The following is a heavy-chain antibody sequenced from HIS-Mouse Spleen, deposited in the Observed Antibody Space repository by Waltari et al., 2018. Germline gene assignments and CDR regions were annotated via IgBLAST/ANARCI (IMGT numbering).Heavy chain of an antibody. D-gene: IGHD6-13*01. J-gene: IGHJ2*01. CDR1: GGSLRINSYS. CDR2: IYYSGST. CDR3: AREIPYSSSWYDWYFDL. V-gene: IGHV4-39*07. Sequence: QLQLQESGPGLVKPSETLSLTCTVPGGSLRINSYSWGWIRQPPGKGLEWIGSIYYSGSTYYNPSLKSRVTISVDTSKNQFSLKLSSVTAADTAVYYCAREIPYSSSWYDWYFDLWGRGTLVTVSS.